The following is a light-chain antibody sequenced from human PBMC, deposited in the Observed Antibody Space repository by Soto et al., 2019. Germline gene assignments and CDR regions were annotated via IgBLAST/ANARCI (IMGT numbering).Light chain of an antibody. CDR3: MQALQTPRT. CDR1: QSLLHSNGYNY. V-gene: IGKV2-28*01. CDR2: LGS. J-gene: IGKJ1*01. Sequence: DLVMTQSPLSLPVTPGEPASISCRSSQSLLHSNGYNYLDWYLQKPGQSPQLLIYLGSNRASGVPGRFSGSGSGTDFTLKVSRVEAEDVGVYYCMQALQTPRTFCQGTKVEIK.